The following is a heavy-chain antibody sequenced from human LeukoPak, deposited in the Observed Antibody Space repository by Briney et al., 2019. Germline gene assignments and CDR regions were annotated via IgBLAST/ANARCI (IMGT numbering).Heavy chain of an antibody. D-gene: IGHD2-15*01. J-gene: IGHJ4*02. CDR3: ARIHRYCSGGACYVLDN. CDR1: GGSVSRGSYY. Sequence: PSETLSLTCTVSGGSVSRGSYYWGWIRQPPGRGLEWIGYVYYSGSTNYNPSFKSRITISVDTSRNQFSLQLSSVTAADTAVYYCARIHRYCSGGACYVLDNWGQGTLVAVSS. V-gene: IGHV4-61*01. CDR2: VYYSGST.